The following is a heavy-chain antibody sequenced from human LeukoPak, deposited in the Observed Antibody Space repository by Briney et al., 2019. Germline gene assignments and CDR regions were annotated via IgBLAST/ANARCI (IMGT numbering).Heavy chain of an antibody. J-gene: IGHJ4*02. CDR3: ATGGYDSSGYYRPFDY. CDR1: GYTLTELS. CDR2: FDPEDGET. Sequence: ASVKVSCKVSGYTLTELSMHWVRQALGKGLEWMGGFDPEDGETIYAQKFQGRVTMTEDTSTDTAYMELSSLRSEDTAVYYCATGGYDSSGYYRPFDYWGQGTLVTVSS. D-gene: IGHD3-22*01. V-gene: IGHV1-24*01.